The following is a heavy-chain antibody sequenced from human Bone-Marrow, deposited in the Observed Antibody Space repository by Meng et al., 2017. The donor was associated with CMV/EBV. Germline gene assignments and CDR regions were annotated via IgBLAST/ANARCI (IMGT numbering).Heavy chain of an antibody. D-gene: IGHD3-3*01. Sequence: SETLSLTCAVYGGSFSGYYWSWIRQPPGKGLEWIGEINHSGSTNYNPSLKSRVTISVDTSKNQFSLKLSSVTAADPAVYYCARVARYDFWSGSLYGKDVWGQGTTVTVSS. CDR2: INHSGST. CDR3: ARVARYDFWSGSLYGKDV. V-gene: IGHV4-34*01. CDR1: GGSFSGYY. J-gene: IGHJ6*02.